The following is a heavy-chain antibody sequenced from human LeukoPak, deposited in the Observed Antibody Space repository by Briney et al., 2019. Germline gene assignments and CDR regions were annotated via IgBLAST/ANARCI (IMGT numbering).Heavy chain of an antibody. Sequence: GGSLRLSCAASGFTFSTYAMSWVRQPPGKGLEWVSGISGTGGTTKYTDSVKGRFTISRDNSKNTLYLQMNSLRAEDTAVYYCARVRRIAVAGTGYYYYGMDVWGQGTTVTVSS. V-gene: IGHV3-23*01. CDR2: ISGTGGTT. J-gene: IGHJ6*02. CDR1: GFTFSTYA. D-gene: IGHD6-19*01. CDR3: ARVRRIAVAGTGYYYYGMDV.